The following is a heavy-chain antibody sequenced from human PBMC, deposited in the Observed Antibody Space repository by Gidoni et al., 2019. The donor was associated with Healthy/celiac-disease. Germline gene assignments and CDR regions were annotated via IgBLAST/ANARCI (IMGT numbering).Heavy chain of an antibody. Sequence: QVQLVESGGGVVQPGRSLRLSCAASGFTFSSYGMHWVRQAPGKGLEWVAVISYDGSNKYYADSVKGRSTISRDNSKNTLYLQMNSLRAEDTAVYYCAKDRPYQWELRECGYFDYWGQGTLVTVSS. D-gene: IGHD1-26*01. CDR1: GFTFSSYG. CDR3: AKDRPYQWELRECGYFDY. V-gene: IGHV3-30*18. CDR2: ISYDGSNK. J-gene: IGHJ4*02.